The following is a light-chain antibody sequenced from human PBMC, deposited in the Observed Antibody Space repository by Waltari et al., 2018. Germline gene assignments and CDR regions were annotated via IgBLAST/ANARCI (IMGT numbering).Light chain of an antibody. CDR2: KAS. V-gene: IGKV1-5*03. CDR3: QQYYTTPYT. CDR1: QSISSW. Sequence: DIQMTQSLSTLSASVGDRVTITCGASQSISSWLAWYQQKPGKAPKFLIYKASSLQIGVPSRFSGSGSGTEFTLTISSLQAEDVAVYYCQQYYTTPYTFGQGTKLEIK. J-gene: IGKJ2*01.